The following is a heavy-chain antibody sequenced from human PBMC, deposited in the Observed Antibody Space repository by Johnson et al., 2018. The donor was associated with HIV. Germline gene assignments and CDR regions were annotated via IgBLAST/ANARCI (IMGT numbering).Heavy chain of an antibody. CDR2: IYSGGST. CDR1: GFTVSSNY. J-gene: IGHJ3*02. V-gene: IGHV3-66*01. CDR3: ARDSPFDAFDI. Sequence: VQVLESGGGLVQPGGSLRLSCAASGFTVSSNYMSWVRQAPGKGLEWVSVIYSGGSTYYADSVKVRFTISRDNSKNTLYLQMNSLRAEDTAVYYCARDSPFDAFDIWGQGTMVTVSS.